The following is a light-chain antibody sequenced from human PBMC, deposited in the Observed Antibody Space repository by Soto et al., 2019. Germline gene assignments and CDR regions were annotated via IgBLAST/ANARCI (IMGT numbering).Light chain of an antibody. CDR2: DVL. J-gene: IGLJ2*01. CDR1: SSDVGGYNY. V-gene: IGLV2-11*01. CDR3: YSYAGSCTWF. Sequence: QSALTQPRSVSGSPGQSVTISCTGTSSDVGGYNYVSWYQQHPGKDPKLMIYDVLKRPSGVPDRFSGSKSGNTASLTISGLQAEDEADYYCYSYAGSCTWFFGGGTKVTVL.